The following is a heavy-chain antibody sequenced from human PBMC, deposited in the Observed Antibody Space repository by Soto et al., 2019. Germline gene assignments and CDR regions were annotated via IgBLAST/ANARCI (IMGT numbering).Heavy chain of an antibody. CDR1: GFTFSSYD. V-gene: IGHV3-13*01. Sequence: GGSLRLSCAASGFTFSSYDMHWVRQATGKGLEWVSAIGTAGDTYYPGSVKGRFTISRENAKNSLYLQMNSLRAGDTAVYYCARAPRGGQWLRWGYYFDYWGQGTLVTVSS. J-gene: IGHJ4*02. CDR3: ARAPRGGQWLRWGYYFDY. D-gene: IGHD5-12*01. CDR2: IGTAGDT.